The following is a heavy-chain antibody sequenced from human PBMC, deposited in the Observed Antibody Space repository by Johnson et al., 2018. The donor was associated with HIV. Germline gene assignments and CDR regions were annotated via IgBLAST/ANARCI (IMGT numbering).Heavy chain of an antibody. CDR1: GFTFSSYG. J-gene: IGHJ3*02. V-gene: IGHV3-30*02. D-gene: IGHD6-6*01. CDR2: IRYDGSNK. CDR3: VKERQLVRSFDI. Sequence: QVQLVESGGGVVRPGGSLRLSCAASGFTFSSYGMHWVRQAPGKGLEWVTFIRYDGSNKYYADSVKGRFTVSRDNTKNTLFLEMNSLRPEDTAVYYCVKERQLVRSFDIWGQGTMVTVSS.